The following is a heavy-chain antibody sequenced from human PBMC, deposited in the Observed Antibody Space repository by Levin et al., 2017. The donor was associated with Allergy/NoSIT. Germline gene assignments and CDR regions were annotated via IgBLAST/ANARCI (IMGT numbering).Heavy chain of an antibody. CDR3: ASIAGAGTWDEAFDV. J-gene: IGHJ3*01. V-gene: IGHV3-11*03. Sequence: GGSLRLSCAASGFTFSDYYISWIRQAPGKGLEWLADISGSRTYTNYADSVKGRFTISRDNVKKTVYLQMNRLRAEDTARYYCASIAGAGTWDEAFDVWGQGTMVTVSS. CDR2: ISGSRTYT. D-gene: IGHD6-19*01. CDR1: GFTFSDYY.